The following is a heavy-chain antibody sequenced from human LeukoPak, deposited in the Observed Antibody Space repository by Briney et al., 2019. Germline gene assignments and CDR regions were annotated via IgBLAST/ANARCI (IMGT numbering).Heavy chain of an antibody. CDR2: INPDSGGT. D-gene: IGHD2-15*01. V-gene: IGHV1-2*06. CDR3: ASPEEVGGSTLPLVH. Sequence: GASVKVSCKASTYIFTAYYIHWVRQAPGQGLEWMGRINPDSGGTNSSQRFQGGVTMTRDTSISTAYMELTRLRSDDTAVYYCASPEEVGGSTLPLVHWGQGTLVAVSS. J-gene: IGHJ4*02. CDR1: TYIFTAYY.